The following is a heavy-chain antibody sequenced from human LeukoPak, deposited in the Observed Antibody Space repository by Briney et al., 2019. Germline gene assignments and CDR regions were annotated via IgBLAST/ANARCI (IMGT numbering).Heavy chain of an antibody. CDR3: ARRYCNGTSCYYFDY. J-gene: IGHJ4*02. D-gene: IGHD2-2*01. Sequence: GESLKISCLGSGYSFTSYWIAWVRQMPGKGLEWMGIIYPGDSVTRYSPSFQGQVTISADKSISTAYLQWSSLKASDTAMYYCARRYCNGTSCYYFDYWGQGTLVTVSS. CDR1: GYSFTSYW. CDR2: IYPGDSVT. V-gene: IGHV5-51*01.